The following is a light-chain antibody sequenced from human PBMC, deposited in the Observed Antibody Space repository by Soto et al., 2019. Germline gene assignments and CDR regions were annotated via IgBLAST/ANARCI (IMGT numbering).Light chain of an antibody. J-gene: IGKJ2*01. CDR3: QQYNTYSYT. CDR1: QSISTW. Sequence: DIQMTQSPSTLSASVGDRVTITCRASQSISTWLAWYRQKPGKAPKLLIYAASSLQSGVPSRFSGSGSGTQFTLTISSLQPDDFAIYYCQQYNTYSYTFGQGTKLEIK. CDR2: AAS. V-gene: IGKV1-5*01.